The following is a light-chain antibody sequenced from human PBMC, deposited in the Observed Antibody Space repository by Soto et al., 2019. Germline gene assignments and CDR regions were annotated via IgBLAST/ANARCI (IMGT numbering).Light chain of an antibody. Sequence: EFVLTQSPGTLSLSPGERATLSCRASQTVSNTYLAWYQQKSGQAPKFLIYGASNRATGIPDRFSGSGSGTEFTLTISRLEPEDFAVYYCQQYGTLPPTFGGGTKVEI. J-gene: IGKJ4*01. CDR1: QTVSNTY. CDR2: GAS. CDR3: QQYGTLPPT. V-gene: IGKV3-20*01.